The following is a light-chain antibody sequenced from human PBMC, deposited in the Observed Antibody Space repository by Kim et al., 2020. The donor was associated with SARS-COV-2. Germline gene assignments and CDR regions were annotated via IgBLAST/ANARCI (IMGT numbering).Light chain of an antibody. Sequence: QSVLAQSPSASGTPGQRVTISCSGSSSNIGSHTVNWYQQLSGTAPKLLIYSDNQRPSGVPDRFSGSKSGTSASLAISGLQSEDEADYYCAVWDDSRSGHVFGSGTKVTVL. CDR2: SDN. CDR1: SSNIGSHT. J-gene: IGLJ1*01. CDR3: AVWDDSRSGHV. V-gene: IGLV1-44*01.